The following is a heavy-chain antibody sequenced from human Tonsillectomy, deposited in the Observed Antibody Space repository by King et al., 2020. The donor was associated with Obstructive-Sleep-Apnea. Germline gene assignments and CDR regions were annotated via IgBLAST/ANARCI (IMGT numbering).Heavy chain of an antibody. Sequence: TLKESGPTLVKPTQTLTLTCTFSGFSLNTSEVGVGWIRQPPGKALEWLALIYWDDDKRYIPSLKSRLTTTKDTSKNQVVLTMTNMDPVDTATYYCAHRPLRCVCGHYGVLSCFDLWGRGTLVTVSS. CDR2: IYWDDDK. D-gene: IGHD2-8*01. CDR3: AHRPLRCVCGHYGVLSCFDL. J-gene: IGHJ2*01. V-gene: IGHV2-5*02. CDR1: GFSLNTSEVG.